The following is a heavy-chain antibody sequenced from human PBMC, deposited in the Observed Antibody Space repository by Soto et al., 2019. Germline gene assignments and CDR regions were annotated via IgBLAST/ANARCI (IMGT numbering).Heavy chain of an antibody. CDR1: GFSLSDYW. CDR2: ITRDGSST. V-gene: IGHV3-74*01. Sequence: EVQLVESGGGLVQPGGSLRLSCAASGFSLSDYWMHWVRQAPGEGLVWLSRITRDGSSTNYADSVKGRFTISRDNAKNTLYLRVNSLRGEDTAMYYCARGANGYYYFDYWGQGTLVTVSS. J-gene: IGHJ4*02. D-gene: IGHD5-18*01. CDR3: ARGANGYYYFDY.